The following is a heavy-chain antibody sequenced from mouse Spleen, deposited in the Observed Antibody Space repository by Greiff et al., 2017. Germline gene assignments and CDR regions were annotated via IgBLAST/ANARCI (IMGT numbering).Heavy chain of an antibody. CDR2: IDPNSGGT. J-gene: IGHJ1*01. Sequence: QVQLQQSGAELVKPGASVKLSCKASGYTFTSYWMHWVKQRPGRGLEWIGRIDPNSGGTKYNEKFKSKATLTVDKPSSTAYMQLSSLTSEDSAVYYCARWLGDDGYHRGYFDVWGAGTTVTVSS. V-gene: IGHV1-72*01. CDR1: GYTFTSYW. D-gene: IGHD2-3*01. CDR3: ARWLGDDGYHRGYFDV.